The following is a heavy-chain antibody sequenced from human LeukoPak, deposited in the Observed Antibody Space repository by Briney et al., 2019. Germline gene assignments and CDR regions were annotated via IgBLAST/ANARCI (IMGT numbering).Heavy chain of an antibody. D-gene: IGHD3-3*01. J-gene: IGHJ4*02. Sequence: SETLSLTCTVSGGSISSSSYYWGWIRQPPGKGLEWIGSIYYSGSTYYNPSLKSRVTISVDTSKNQFSLKLSSVTPADTAVYYCARHTYYDFWSGYYTVFDYWGQGTLVTVSS. V-gene: IGHV4-39*01. CDR2: IYYSGST. CDR3: ARHTYYDFWSGYYTVFDY. CDR1: GGSISSSSYY.